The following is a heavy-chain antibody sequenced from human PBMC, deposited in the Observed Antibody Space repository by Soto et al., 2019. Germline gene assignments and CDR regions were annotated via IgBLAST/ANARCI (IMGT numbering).Heavy chain of an antibody. J-gene: IGHJ5*02. CDR2: ISAYNGNT. V-gene: IGHV1-18*04. CDR1: GYTFTSYG. CDR3: VFGSSGWWSWFDP. D-gene: IGHD6-19*01. Sequence: QVQLVQSGAEVKKPGASVKVSCKASGYTFTSYGISWVRQAPGQGLEWMGWISAYNGNTNYAQKLQGRVTMTTDTSTRTAYMVLRSLRSDDTAVYYCVFGSSGWWSWFDPWGQGTLVTVSS.